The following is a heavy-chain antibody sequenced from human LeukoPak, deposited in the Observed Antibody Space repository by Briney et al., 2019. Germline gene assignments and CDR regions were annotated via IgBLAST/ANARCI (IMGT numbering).Heavy chain of an antibody. V-gene: IGHV3-15*01. CDR3: ATDLGLTMIRGVIVH. CDR2: IKSRGDGVTS. CDR1: GFTFTKGW. Sequence: GGSLRLSCAASGFTFTKGWMTWVRRAPGKGREWGGRIKSRGDGVTSDSGAPVKGRFTMSRDDSKATLYLQMNFLQAEDTAVYYCATDLGLTMIRGVIVHWGQGALVIVSS. J-gene: IGHJ4*02. D-gene: IGHD3-10*01.